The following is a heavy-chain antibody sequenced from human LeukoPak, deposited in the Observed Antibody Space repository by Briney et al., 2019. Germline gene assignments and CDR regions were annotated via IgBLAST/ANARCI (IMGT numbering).Heavy chain of an antibody. CDR2: INPNSGGT. V-gene: IGHV1-2*02. J-gene: IGHJ4*02. Sequence: ASVKVSCKASGYTFTGYYMHWVRQAPGQGLEWMGWINPNSGGTNYAQKFQGRVTMTGDTSISTAYMELSRLRSDDTAVYYCARAISWNDAPPFDYWGQGTLVTVSS. D-gene: IGHD1-1*01. CDR3: ARAISWNDAPPFDY. CDR1: GYTFTGYY.